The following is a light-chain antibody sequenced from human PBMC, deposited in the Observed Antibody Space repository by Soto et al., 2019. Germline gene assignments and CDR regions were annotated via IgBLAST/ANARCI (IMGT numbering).Light chain of an antibody. CDR1: NSDVGSYNL. J-gene: IGLJ3*02. CDR2: EGS. Sequence: QSVLTQPASVSGSPGQSITISCTGTNSDVGSYNLVSWYQQHPGKAPKLLIYEGSKRPSGVSNRFSGSKSGNTASLTISGLQAEDEADYYCCSHAGSSTWVFGGGTKLTVL. CDR3: CSHAGSSTWV. V-gene: IGLV2-23*01.